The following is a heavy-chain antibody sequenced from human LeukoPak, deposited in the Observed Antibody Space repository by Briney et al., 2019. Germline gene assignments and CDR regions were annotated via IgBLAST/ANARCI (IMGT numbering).Heavy chain of an antibody. D-gene: IGHD3-16*01. CDR3: VRDRVFGDAFDT. CDR2: IDYSVST. V-gene: IGHV4-4*02. CDR1: GFTFSSHR. J-gene: IGHJ3*02. Sequence: GSLRLSCAASGFTFSSHRMSWVRQAPGKGLEWIGTIDYSVSTYYNPSLKSRVTISVDTSKNHFSLKLSSLTAADTAVYYCVRDRVFGDAFDTWGQGTMVTVSS.